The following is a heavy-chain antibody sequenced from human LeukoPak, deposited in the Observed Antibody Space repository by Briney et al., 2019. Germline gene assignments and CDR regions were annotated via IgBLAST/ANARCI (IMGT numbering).Heavy chain of an antibody. CDR2: INHSGST. J-gene: IGHJ4*02. CDR3: ARGVARTYYSDTSGYAAADY. CDR1: VESFSGYY. Sequence: SETLSLTCAVSVESFSGYYWSWIRQPPGKGLEWIGEINHSGSTNYNPSLKSRATISVDTSKNQFSLKLSSVTAADTAVYYCARGVARTYYSDTSGYAAADYWGQGTLVTVSS. V-gene: IGHV4-34*01. D-gene: IGHD3-22*01.